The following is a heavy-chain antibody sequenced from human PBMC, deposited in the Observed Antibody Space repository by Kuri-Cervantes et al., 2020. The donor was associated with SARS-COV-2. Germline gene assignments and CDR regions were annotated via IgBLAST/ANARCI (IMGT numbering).Heavy chain of an antibody. CDR1: GYSFSSFA. D-gene: IGHD6-13*01. V-gene: IGHV3-23*01. Sequence: GESLKISCAASGYSFSSFALSWVRLAPGKGLEWVSSISGGGYSTYYADSVKGRFTISRDTSQKTLYLQMNSLRADDTALYYCAKSGLYTSNWNLFDHWGQGTLVTVSS. J-gene: IGHJ4*02. CDR2: ISGGGYST. CDR3: AKSGLYTSNWNLFDH.